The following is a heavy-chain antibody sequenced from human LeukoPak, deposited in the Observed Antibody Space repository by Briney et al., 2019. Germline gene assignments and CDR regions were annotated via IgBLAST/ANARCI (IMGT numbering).Heavy chain of an antibody. Sequence: PSQTLSLTCAVSGGSISSGGYSWSWIRQPPGKGLEWIGYIYHSGSTYYNPSLKSRVTISVDRSKNQFSLKLSSVTAADTAVYYCASSSGYPVYFDYWGQGTLVTVSS. D-gene: IGHD3-22*01. CDR2: IYHSGST. V-gene: IGHV4-30-2*01. CDR3: ASSSGYPVYFDY. J-gene: IGHJ4*02. CDR1: GGSISSGGYS.